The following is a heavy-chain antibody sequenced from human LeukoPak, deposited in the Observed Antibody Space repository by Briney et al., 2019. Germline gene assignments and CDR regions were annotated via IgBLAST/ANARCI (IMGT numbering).Heavy chain of an antibody. CDR3: ARSYSIVATIRATLRY. V-gene: IGHV1-18*01. CDR2: ISAYNGNT. Sequence: ASVKVSCKASGYTFTSYGISWVRQAPGQGLEWMGWISAYNGNTNYAQKLQGRVTMTTDTSTSTAYMELRGLRSEDTAVYYCARSYSIVATIRATLRYWGQGTLVTVSS. J-gene: IGHJ4*02. D-gene: IGHD5-12*01. CDR1: GYTFTSYG.